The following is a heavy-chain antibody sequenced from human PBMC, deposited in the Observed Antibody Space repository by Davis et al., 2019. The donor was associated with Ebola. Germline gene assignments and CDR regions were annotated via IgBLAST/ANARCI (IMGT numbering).Heavy chain of an antibody. CDR3: ARDRGSGYNGAVDY. J-gene: IGHJ4*02. CDR1: GFTFSSYS. V-gene: IGHV3-21*01. D-gene: IGHD5-12*01. CDR2: ISISVDYI. Sequence: GGSLRLSCAASGFTFSSYSMHWVRQAPGKGLEWVSSISISVDYIYYADSVKGRFTISRDNAKKSPYLQMNSLRAEDTAVYYCARDRGSGYNGAVDYWGQGTLVTVSS.